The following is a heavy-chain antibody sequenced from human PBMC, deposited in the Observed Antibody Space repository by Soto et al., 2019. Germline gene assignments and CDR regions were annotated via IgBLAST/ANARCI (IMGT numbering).Heavy chain of an antibody. CDR3: ARHTISRVSDWFDP. V-gene: IGHV4-39*01. D-gene: IGHD5-12*01. J-gene: IGHJ5*02. CDR2: IYYSGST. Sequence: SETLSLTCTVSGGSISSSSYYWGWIRQPPGKGLEWIGSIYYSGSTYYSPSLKSRVTISVDTSKNQFSLKLSSVTAADTAVYYCARHTISRVSDWFDPRGQGTLVTVSS. CDR1: GGSISSSSYY.